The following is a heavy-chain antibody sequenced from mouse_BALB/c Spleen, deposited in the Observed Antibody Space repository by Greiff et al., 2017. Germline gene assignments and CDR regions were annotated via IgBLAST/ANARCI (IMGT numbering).Heavy chain of an antibody. D-gene: IGHD2-14*01. CDR1: GYTFSDYY. J-gene: IGHJ4*01. CDR2: ISDGSSYT. Sequence: EVQLVESGGGLVKPGGSLKLSCAASGYTFSDYYMYWVRQTPEKRLEWVATISDGSSYTYYPDSVKGRFTISRDNATNNLYLNMSSLKSEDTAMYYGARDQAYRDDDAMDYWGQGTSVTVSS. CDR3: ARDQAYRDDDAMDY. V-gene: IGHV5-4*02.